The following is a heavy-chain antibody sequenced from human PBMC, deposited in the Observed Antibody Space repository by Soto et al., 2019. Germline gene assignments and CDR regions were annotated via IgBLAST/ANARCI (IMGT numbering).Heavy chain of an antibody. CDR3: ARDYGAPEY. Sequence: QVPVVESGGGLVKPGGSLRLSCAVSGITFSDYYMNWIRQAPGKGLEWVSYISSNGGTIYYADSVKGRFTISRDNAKNSLYLQMISLRAEDTAVYYCARDYGAPEYWGQGTLVTVSA. J-gene: IGHJ4*02. V-gene: IGHV3-11*01. CDR1: GITFSDYY. D-gene: IGHD4-17*01. CDR2: ISSNGGTI.